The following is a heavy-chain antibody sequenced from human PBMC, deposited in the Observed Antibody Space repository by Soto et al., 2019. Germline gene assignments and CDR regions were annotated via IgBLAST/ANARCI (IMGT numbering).Heavy chain of an antibody. CDR2: IIPIFGTA. CDR1: GGTFSSYA. D-gene: IGHD3-3*01. J-gene: IGHJ5*02. Sequence: ASVEVSCKASGGTFSSYAISWVRQAPGQGLEWMGGIIPIFGTANYAQKFQGRVTITADESTSTAYMELSSLRSEDAAVYYCARGGYDFWSGPNWFDPWGQGTLVTVSS. V-gene: IGHV1-69*13. CDR3: ARGGYDFWSGPNWFDP.